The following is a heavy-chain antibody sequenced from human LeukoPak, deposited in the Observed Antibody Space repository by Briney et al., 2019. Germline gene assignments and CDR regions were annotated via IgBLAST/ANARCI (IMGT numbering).Heavy chain of an antibody. V-gene: IGHV4-59*12. CDR2: FYYSGST. Sequence: SETLSLTCTVSGGSINSYYWSWIRQPPGKGLEWIGYFYYSGSTDYNPSFKSRVTISVDTSKNQFSLKVNFVTAADTAVYYCAREQGEQQLVFFDYWGQGTLVTVSS. D-gene: IGHD6-13*01. J-gene: IGHJ4*02. CDR3: AREQGEQQLVFFDY. CDR1: GGSINSYY.